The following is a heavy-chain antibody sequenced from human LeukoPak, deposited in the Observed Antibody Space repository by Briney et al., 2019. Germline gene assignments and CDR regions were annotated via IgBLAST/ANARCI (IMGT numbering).Heavy chain of an antibody. CDR2: IIPIFGTA. D-gene: IGHD3-22*01. J-gene: IGHJ3*02. V-gene: IGHV1-69*05. CDR1: GGTFSSYA. CDR3: ARKGRYYDTDHDAFDI. Sequence: ASVKVSCKASGGTFSSYAISWVRQAPGQGLEWMGRIIPIFGTANYAQKFQGRVTITTDESTSTAYMELSSLRSEDTAVYYCARKGRYYDTDHDAFDICGQGTMVTVSS.